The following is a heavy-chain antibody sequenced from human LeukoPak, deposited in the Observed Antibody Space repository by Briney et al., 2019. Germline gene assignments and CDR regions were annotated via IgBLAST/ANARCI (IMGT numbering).Heavy chain of an antibody. Sequence: ASVKVSCKASGYTFTSYDINWVRQATGQGLDWMGWMNPNSGNTGYAQKFQGRVTITRNTSISTAYMELSSLSSEDTAVYYCARGPPRYYGSGSSWFDPWGQGTLVTVSS. J-gene: IGHJ5*02. CDR1: GYTFTSYD. CDR2: MNPNSGNT. V-gene: IGHV1-8*01. CDR3: ARGPPRYYGSGSSWFDP. D-gene: IGHD3-10*01.